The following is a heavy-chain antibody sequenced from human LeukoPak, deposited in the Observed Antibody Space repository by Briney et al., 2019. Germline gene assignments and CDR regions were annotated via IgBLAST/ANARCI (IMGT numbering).Heavy chain of an antibody. V-gene: IGHV3-23*01. D-gene: IGHD3-16*02. Sequence: GGSLRLSCAASGFTFSSYGMSWVRQAPGKGLEWVSAISGSGGSTYYADSVKGRFTISRDNAKNSLYLQMNSLRAEDTAVYYCARVLDDYVWGSYRSIWGQGTMVTVSS. CDR3: ARVLDDYVWGSYRSI. CDR2: ISGSGGST. CDR1: GFTFSSYG. J-gene: IGHJ3*02.